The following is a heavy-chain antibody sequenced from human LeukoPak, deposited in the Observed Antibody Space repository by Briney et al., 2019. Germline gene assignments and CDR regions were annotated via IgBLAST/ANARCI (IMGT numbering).Heavy chain of an antibody. CDR1: GGSISSYY. CDR3: ARPNDYGGNKDDAFDI. CDR2: IYYSGST. V-gene: IGHV4-59*12. D-gene: IGHD4-23*01. Sequence: PSETLSLTCTVSGGSISSYYWSWIRQPPGKGLEWVGYIYYSGSTNYNPSLKSRVTISVDTSKNQFSLKLSSVTAADTAVYYCARPNDYGGNKDDAFDIWGQGTMVTVSS. J-gene: IGHJ3*02.